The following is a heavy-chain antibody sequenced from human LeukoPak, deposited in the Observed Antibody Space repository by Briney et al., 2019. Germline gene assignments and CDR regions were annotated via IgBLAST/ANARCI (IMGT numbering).Heavy chain of an antibody. CDR2: IYYSGST. Sequence: SETLSLTCTVSGGSISSYYWSWIRQPPGKGLEWIGYIYYSGSTNYNPSLKSRVTISVDTSKNQFSLKLSSVTAADTAVYYCARRGQYGGNSPFDYWGQGTLVTVSS. V-gene: IGHV4-59*08. CDR3: ARRGQYGGNSPFDY. D-gene: IGHD2-21*02. CDR1: GGSISSYY. J-gene: IGHJ4*02.